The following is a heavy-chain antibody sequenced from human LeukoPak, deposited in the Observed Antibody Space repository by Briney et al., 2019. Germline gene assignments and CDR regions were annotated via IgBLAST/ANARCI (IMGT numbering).Heavy chain of an antibody. CDR1: GGSFSGYY. CDR3: ARTIPGIAVAGTSPYFDH. Sequence: PSETLSLTCAVYGGSFSGYYWTWIRQPPGKGLEWIGEINHSGSTNYNPSLKSRVTISVDTSKNQFSLKLSSATAADTAVYYCARTIPGIAVAGTSPYFDHWGQGTLVTVSS. V-gene: IGHV4-34*01. J-gene: IGHJ4*02. D-gene: IGHD6-19*01. CDR2: INHSGST.